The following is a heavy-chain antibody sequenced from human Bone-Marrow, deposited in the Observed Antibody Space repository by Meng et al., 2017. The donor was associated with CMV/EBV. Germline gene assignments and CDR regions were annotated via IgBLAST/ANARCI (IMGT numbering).Heavy chain of an antibody. CDR3: AKDRGAGGDFDY. CDR1: GFTFSNYA. V-gene: IGHV3-23*03. D-gene: IGHD3-16*01. J-gene: IGHJ4*02. CDR2: IYSGGSST. Sequence: GGSLRLSCAASGFTFSNYAMSWVRQAPGKGLEWVSVIYSGGSSTYYADSVKGRFTISRVNSKTTLYMQMNSRRAEDTAVYYCAKDRGAGGDFDYWGQGTLVPVSS.